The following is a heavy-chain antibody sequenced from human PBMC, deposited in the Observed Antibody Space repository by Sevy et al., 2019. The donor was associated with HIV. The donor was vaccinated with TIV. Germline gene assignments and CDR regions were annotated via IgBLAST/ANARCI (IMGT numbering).Heavy chain of an antibody. CDR1: GFTFSDYW. CDR2: INRDGSEK. J-gene: IGHJ4*02. D-gene: IGHD5-12*01. Sequence: GGSLRLSCEASGFTFSDYWMTWVRQAPGKGLEGVASINRDGSEKYYIDSVKGRFIISRHNIKNSLFLQMNTLRVEDTAVYYCLRGGGGYWGQEILVTVSS. V-gene: IGHV3-7*01. CDR3: LRGGGGY.